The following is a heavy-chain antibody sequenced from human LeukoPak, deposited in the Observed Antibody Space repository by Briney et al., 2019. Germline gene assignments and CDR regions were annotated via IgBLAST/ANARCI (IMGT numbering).Heavy chain of an antibody. Sequence: KPSETLSLTCTVSGGSINSHSYHWGWIRQPPGKGLEWIGSIYYSGSTYYNPSLKSRITISIDTSKNQFSLKVSSVTAADTAVYYCARTHYYHDSSGYCYAFWGQGTMVTVSS. CDR2: IYYSGST. CDR3: ARTHYYHDSSGYCYAF. J-gene: IGHJ3*01. CDR1: GGSINSHSYH. D-gene: IGHD3-22*01. V-gene: IGHV4-39*01.